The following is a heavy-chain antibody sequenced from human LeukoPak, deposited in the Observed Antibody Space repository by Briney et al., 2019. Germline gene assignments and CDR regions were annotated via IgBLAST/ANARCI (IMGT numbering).Heavy chain of an antibody. Sequence: GGSLRLSCAGSGFIFSTYWMHWVRQAPGKGLEWVSGISWNSGSTDYADSVKGRFTISRDNAKNSLYLQMNSLRVEDTALYYCASDTYYGSGSHHPRRFDYWGQGTLVTVSS. D-gene: IGHD3-10*01. CDR3: ASDTYYGSGSHHPRRFDY. CDR2: ISWNSGST. CDR1: GFIFSTYW. V-gene: IGHV3-9*01. J-gene: IGHJ4*02.